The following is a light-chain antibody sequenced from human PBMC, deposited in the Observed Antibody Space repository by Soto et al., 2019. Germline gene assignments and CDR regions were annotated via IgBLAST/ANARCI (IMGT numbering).Light chain of an antibody. CDR1: SSDVGGYNY. J-gene: IGLJ2*01. CDR2: QVS. CDR3: SSYTTNSTLG. V-gene: IGLV2-14*01. Sequence: QSALTQPASVSGSPGQSITISCTGTSSDVGGYNYVSWYQHHPGKAPKLMIYQVSNRPSWVSNRFSGSKSANTASLTISGLQAEDEADYYCSSYTTNSTLGFGGGTKLTVL.